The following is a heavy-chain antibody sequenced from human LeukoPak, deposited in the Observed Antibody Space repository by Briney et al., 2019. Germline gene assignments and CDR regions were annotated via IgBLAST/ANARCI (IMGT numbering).Heavy chain of an antibody. Sequence: AETLSLTCAVYGGSFSGYYWSWIRQPPGKGLEWIGEINHSGSTNYNPSLKSRVTISVDTSKNQFSLKLSFVTAADTAVYSCARDRNYDFWSGYYSATPYYFDYWGQGTLVTVSS. CDR3: ARDRNYDFWSGYYSATPYYFDY. CDR1: GGSFSGYY. J-gene: IGHJ4*02. D-gene: IGHD3-3*01. CDR2: INHSGST. V-gene: IGHV4-34*01.